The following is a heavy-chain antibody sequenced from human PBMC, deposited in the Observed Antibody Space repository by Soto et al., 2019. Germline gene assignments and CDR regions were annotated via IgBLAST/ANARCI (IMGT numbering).Heavy chain of an antibody. Sequence: LETLSLTCAVSGGSIRSSNLWSWVRQPPGKGLEWIGEIYHSGSTNYNPSLKSRVTISVDKSKNQFSLKLSSVTAADTAVYYCARREQLVHFYYYYGMDVWGQGTTVTVSS. J-gene: IGHJ6*02. CDR2: IYHSGST. CDR3: ARREQLVHFYYYYGMDV. V-gene: IGHV4-4*02. D-gene: IGHD6-13*01. CDR1: GGSIRSSNL.